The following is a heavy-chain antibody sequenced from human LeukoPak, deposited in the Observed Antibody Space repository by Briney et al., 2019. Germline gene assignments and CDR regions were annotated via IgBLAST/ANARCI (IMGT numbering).Heavy chain of an antibody. D-gene: IGHD6-13*01. CDR1: GFTPTSYG. J-gene: IGHJ6*02. CDR3: ARDVTGWQQLVSYYYYGMDV. CDR2: IWYDGSKK. V-gene: IGHV3-33*01. Sequence: GGSLRLSRAASGFTPTSYGMHSVRQAPGKGLGWGAVIWYDGSKKYYADSVKGRFTISRDNSKNTLYLQMNSLRAEDTAVYYCARDVTGWQQLVSYYYYGMDVWGQGTTVTVSS.